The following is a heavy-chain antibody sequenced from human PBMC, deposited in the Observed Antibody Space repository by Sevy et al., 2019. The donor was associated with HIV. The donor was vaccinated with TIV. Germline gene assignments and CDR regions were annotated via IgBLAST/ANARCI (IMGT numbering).Heavy chain of an antibody. Sequence: GGSLRLSCAASGFTFSSHGMHWVRQAPGKGPEWVAVIWYDGSNIYYADSAKDRFTISRDNSKNKLYLQMYSLRPEDTAVYYCARESSHDVWSGYWGYLDYWGQGTLVTVSS. CDR3: ARESSHDVWSGYWGYLDY. CDR1: GFTFSSHG. J-gene: IGHJ4*02. D-gene: IGHD3-3*01. CDR2: IWYDGSNI. V-gene: IGHV3-33*01.